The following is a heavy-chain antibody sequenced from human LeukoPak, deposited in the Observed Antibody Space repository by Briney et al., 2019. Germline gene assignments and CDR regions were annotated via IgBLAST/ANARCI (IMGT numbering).Heavy chain of an antibody. CDR2: ISSTSSYI. Sequence: GGSLRLSCAAWGLTFRTYTMNWVRQAPGKGVEWVSSISSTSSYIYYADSVKGRFTISRDNAKNSLYLQMNNLKAEDTAAYYCARDFASSRGGNLYSYMDVWGKGTTVTVSS. D-gene: IGHD3-16*01. CDR1: GLTFRTYT. CDR3: ARDFASSRGGNLYSYMDV. J-gene: IGHJ6*03. V-gene: IGHV3-21*01.